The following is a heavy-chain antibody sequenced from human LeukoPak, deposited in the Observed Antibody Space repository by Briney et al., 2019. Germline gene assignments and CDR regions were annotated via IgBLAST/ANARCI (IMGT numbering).Heavy chain of an antibody. CDR3: ARDTAYDFWSGYRGGWFDP. V-gene: IGHV4-34*01. J-gene: IGHJ5*02. CDR2: INHSGST. D-gene: IGHD3-3*01. Sequence: LETLSLTCAVYGGSFSGYYWSWIRQPPGKGLEWIGEINHSGSTNYNPSLKSRVTISVDTSKNQFSLKLSSVTAADTAVYYCARDTAYDFWSGYRGGWFDPWGQGTLVTVSS. CDR1: GGSFSGYY.